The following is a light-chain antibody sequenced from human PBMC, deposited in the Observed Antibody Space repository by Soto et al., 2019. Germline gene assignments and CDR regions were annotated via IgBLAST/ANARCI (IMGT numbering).Light chain of an antibody. Sequence: EIVLTQSPGTLSLSPGERATLSCRATESVSSRYLAWDQQKPGQAPRLLIYGASSRATGIPARFSGSGSGTDFTLTISGLEAEDFAVYYWQQYCSSPPWTCGQGTKVEIK. CDR2: GAS. CDR3: QQYCSSPPWT. V-gene: IGKV3-20*01. J-gene: IGKJ1*01. CDR1: ESVSSRY.